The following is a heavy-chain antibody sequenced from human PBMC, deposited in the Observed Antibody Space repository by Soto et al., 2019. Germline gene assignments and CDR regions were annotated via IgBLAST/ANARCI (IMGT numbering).Heavy chain of an antibody. CDR1: GGSISSSIYY. CDR3: ATIAATYDAFDI. J-gene: IGHJ3*02. V-gene: IGHV4-39*01. CDR2: IYNSGRT. D-gene: IGHD6-13*01. Sequence: PSETLSLTCTVSGGSISSSIYYWGWIRQPPGKGLEWIGSIYNSGRTYYNPSLKSRVTISVDTSKNQFSLKLSSVTAADTAVFYCATIAATYDAFDIWGQGTMVTVSS.